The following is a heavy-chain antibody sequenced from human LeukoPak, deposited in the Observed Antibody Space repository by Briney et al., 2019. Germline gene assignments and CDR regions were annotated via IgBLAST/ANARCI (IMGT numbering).Heavy chain of an antibody. CDR3: ARFPRNSYYYYYMDV. CDR2: ISAYNGNT. J-gene: IGHJ6*03. D-gene: IGHD1-14*01. CDR1: GYTFTSYG. V-gene: IGHV1-18*01. Sequence: ASVKVSCKASGYTFTSYGISWVRQAPGQGLVWMGWISAYNGNTNYAQKLQGRVTMTTDTSTSTAYMELRSLRSDDTAVYYCARFPRNSYYYYYMDVWGKGTTVTVSS.